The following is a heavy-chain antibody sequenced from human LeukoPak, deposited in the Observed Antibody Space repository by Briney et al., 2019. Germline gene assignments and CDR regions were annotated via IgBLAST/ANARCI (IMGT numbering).Heavy chain of an antibody. CDR3: ARLVATTRIDY. J-gene: IGHJ4*02. D-gene: IGHD5-12*01. CDR2: ISSSGSTI. V-gene: IGHV3-48*03. CDR1: GLTFSSYE. Sequence: GGSLRLSCAASGLTFSSYEMNWVRQAPGKGLEWVSYISSSGSTIYYADSVKGRFTISRDNAKNSLYLQMSSLRAEDTAVYYCARLVATTRIDYWGQGTLVTVSS.